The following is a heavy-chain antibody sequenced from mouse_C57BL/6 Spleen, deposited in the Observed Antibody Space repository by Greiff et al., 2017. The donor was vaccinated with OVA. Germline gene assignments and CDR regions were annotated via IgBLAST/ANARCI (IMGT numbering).Heavy chain of an antibody. Sequence: EVQVVESGGDLVKPGGSLKLSCAASGFTFSSYGMSWVRQTPDKRLEWVATISSGGSYTYYPDSVKGRFTISRDNAKNTLYLQMSSLKSEDTAMYYWARHEDYYGSSYDLRFAYWGQGTLVTVSA. D-gene: IGHD1-1*01. J-gene: IGHJ3*01. CDR1: GFTFSSYG. CDR3: ARHEDYYGSSYDLRFAY. V-gene: IGHV5-6*01. CDR2: ISSGGSYT.